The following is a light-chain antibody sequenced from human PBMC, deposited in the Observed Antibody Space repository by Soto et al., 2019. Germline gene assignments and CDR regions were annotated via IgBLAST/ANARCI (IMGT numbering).Light chain of an antibody. CDR1: QSVTKY. CDR2: DVS. CDR3: HQRSNWPLT. V-gene: IGKV3-11*01. Sequence: EVVLTQSPATLPLSPGERATLSCRASQSVTKYLAWYQQKPGQALRLLIYDVSKRATGILARFSGSGSETDFTLTIISIEPRDFAVNYCHQRSNWPLTFGGGTKLEIK. J-gene: IGKJ4*01.